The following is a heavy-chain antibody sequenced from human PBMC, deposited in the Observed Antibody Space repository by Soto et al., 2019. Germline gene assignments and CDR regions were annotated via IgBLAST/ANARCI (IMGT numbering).Heavy chain of an antibody. D-gene: IGHD2-2*01. CDR3: ARRGDIVVVPAATFYGMDV. Sequence: QLQLQESGPGLVKPSETLSLTCTVSGGSISSSSYYWGWIRQPPGKGLEWIGSIYYSGSTYYNPSLKSRVTISVDTSKNQFSLKLSSVTAADTAVYYCARRGDIVVVPAATFYGMDVWGQGTTVTVSS. J-gene: IGHJ6*02. V-gene: IGHV4-39*01. CDR2: IYYSGST. CDR1: GGSISSSSYY.